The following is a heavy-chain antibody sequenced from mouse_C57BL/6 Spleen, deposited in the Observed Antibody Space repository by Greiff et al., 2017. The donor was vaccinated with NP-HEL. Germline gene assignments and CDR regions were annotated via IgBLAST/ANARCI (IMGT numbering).Heavy chain of an antibody. CDR1: YTFTDYYM. J-gene: IGHJ2*01. CDR2: YPGSGNTY. D-gene: IGHD2-1*01. V-gene: IGHV1-83*01. CDR3: LYYGPFDY. Sequence: VQLQQSGPELVKPGASVKMSCKASGYTFTDYYMHWVKQKPGKGLEWIGEIYPGSGNTYYNEKFKGKATLTADTSSSTAYMQLSSLTSEDAAVYFCMLYYGPFDYWGQGTTLTVSS.